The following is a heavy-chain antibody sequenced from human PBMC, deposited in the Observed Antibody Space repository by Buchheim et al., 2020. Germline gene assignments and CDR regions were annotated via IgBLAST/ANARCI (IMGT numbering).Heavy chain of an antibody. CDR3: ARDLGVLRFLEWLLTTSSGMDV. J-gene: IGHJ6*02. V-gene: IGHV3-30*04. D-gene: IGHD3-3*01. CDR1: GFTFSSYA. Sequence: QVQLVESGGGVVQPGRSLRLSCAASGFTFSSYAMHWVRQAPGKGLEWVAVISYDGSNKYYADSVKGRFTISSDNSKNTLYLQMNSLRAEDTAVYYCARDLGVLRFLEWLLTTSSGMDVWGQGTT. CDR2: ISYDGSNK.